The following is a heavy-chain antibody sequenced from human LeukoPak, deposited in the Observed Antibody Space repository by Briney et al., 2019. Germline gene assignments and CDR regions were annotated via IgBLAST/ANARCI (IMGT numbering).Heavy chain of an antibody. V-gene: IGHV3-11*04. J-gene: IGHJ4*02. Sequence: PGGSLRLSCAASGFTFSDYYMTWIRQAPGQGPEWISYISSSGGTIFYADSVKGRFTISRDNAKNPVYLQMNSLRAEDTAVYYCATGPSGYFFNYWGQGTLVTVSS. CDR2: ISSSGGTI. CDR3: ATGPSGYFFNY. CDR1: GFTFSDYY. D-gene: IGHD2-8*02.